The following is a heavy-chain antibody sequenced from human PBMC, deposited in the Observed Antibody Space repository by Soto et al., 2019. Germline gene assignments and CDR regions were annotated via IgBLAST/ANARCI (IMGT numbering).Heavy chain of an antibody. CDR3: ARDCAGYSSGWYQRGGFDY. J-gene: IGHJ4*02. D-gene: IGHD6-19*01. V-gene: IGHV3-33*01. CDR2: IWYDGSNK. Sequence: QVQLVESGGGVVQPWRSLRLSCAASGFTFSSYGMHWVRQAPGKGLEWVAVIWYDGSNKYYADSVKGRFTTSRDNSKNTLYLQMNSLRAEDTAVYYCARDCAGYSSGWYQRGGFDYWGQGTLVTVSS. CDR1: GFTFSSYG.